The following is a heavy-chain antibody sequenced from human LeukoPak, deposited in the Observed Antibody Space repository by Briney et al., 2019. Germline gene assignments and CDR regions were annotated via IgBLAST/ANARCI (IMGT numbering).Heavy chain of an antibody. V-gene: IGHV5-51*02. Sequence: GQPLKISCRRFGYSLTSILCAWWRQILEKGLESRGVIYHGDSDTRYGTSFEGQVTSSADKSISTAYLEWSNLKASDTAIYYCARRYGRPFDYWGQGTLVTVSS. J-gene: IGHJ4*02. CDR3: ARRYGRPFDY. CDR2: IYHGDSDT. D-gene: IGHD4-17*01. CDR1: GYSLTSIL.